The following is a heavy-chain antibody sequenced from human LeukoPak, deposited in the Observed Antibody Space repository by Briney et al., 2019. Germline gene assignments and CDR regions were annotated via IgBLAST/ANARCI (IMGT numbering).Heavy chain of an antibody. D-gene: IGHD3-10*01. J-gene: IGHJ4*02. CDR3: ARDPKRGAILLAY. Sequence: GKSLRLSCAASEFPFGSYALHWVPHAPGRGLEGFAVISFDGTNKYYADPVKGGTPLHRDNSKNTLYLEVNKVTSEDTAIYYCARDPKRGAILLAYWGQGTLVTVSS. CDR1: EFPFGSYA. CDR2: ISFDGTNK. V-gene: IGHV3-30*04.